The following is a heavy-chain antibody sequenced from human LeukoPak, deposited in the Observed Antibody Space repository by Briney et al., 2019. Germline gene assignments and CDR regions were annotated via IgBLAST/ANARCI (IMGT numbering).Heavy chain of an antibody. CDR1: GFTFSSYS. Sequence: PGGSLRLSCAASGFTFSSYSMNWVRQAPGKGLEWVSSISSSSSYIYYADSVKGRFTISRDNAKNSLYLQMNSLRAEDTAVYYCARGRGGYDILTGSLDYWGQGTLVTVSS. CDR3: ARGRGGYDILTGSLDY. CDR2: ISSSSSYI. D-gene: IGHD3-9*01. J-gene: IGHJ4*02. V-gene: IGHV3-21*01.